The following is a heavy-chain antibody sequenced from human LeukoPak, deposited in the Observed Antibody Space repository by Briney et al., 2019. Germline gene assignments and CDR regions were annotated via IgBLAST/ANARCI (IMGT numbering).Heavy chain of an antibody. Sequence: GESLKISCNGSGYSFATCWIAWVRQMPGKGLEWMGDIYPSDSDTKYSLSFQGQVTISADPSLSTAYLQWSSLQSSDSAIYFCARRHSYCTSSSCYLYLDTWGQGTLVTVSS. CDR1: GYSFATCW. V-gene: IGHV5-51*01. D-gene: IGHD2-2*01. CDR3: ARRHSYCTSSSCYLYLDT. CDR2: IYPSDSDT. J-gene: IGHJ4*02.